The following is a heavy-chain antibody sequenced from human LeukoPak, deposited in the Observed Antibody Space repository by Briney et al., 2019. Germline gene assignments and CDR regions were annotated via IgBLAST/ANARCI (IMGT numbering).Heavy chain of an antibody. CDR2: ISSSGIT. D-gene: IGHD3-22*01. V-gene: IGHV3-53*01. CDR1: GFTVSSNY. Sequence: PGGSLRLSCAASGFTVSSNYMSWVRQAPGKGLEWVSVISSSGITYSADSVKGRFTISRDNSKNMVCLQMNSLRAEVTAMYYCARGGDSSGSIRSAFDIWGQGTMVTVSS. J-gene: IGHJ3*02. CDR3: ARGGDSSGSIRSAFDI.